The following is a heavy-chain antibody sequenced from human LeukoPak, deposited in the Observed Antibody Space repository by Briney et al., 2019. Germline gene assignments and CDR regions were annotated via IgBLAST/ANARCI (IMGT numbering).Heavy chain of an antibody. J-gene: IGHJ4*02. CDR1: GGSISSYC. CDR3: ARGRYDYVWGSYRYYFDH. D-gene: IGHD3-16*02. Sequence: SETLSLSCTVSGGSISSYCWSWIRQPAGKGLEWIGRIYTSGSTNYNPSLKSRVTMSVDTSKNQFSLKLSSVTAADTAVYYCARGRYDYVWGSYRYYFDHWGQGPLVTVSS. V-gene: IGHV4-4*07. CDR2: IYTSGST.